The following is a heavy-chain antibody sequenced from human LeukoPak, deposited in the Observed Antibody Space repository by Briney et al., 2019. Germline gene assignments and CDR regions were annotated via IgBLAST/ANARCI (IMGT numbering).Heavy chain of an antibody. J-gene: IGHJ4*02. V-gene: IGHV3-21*06. D-gene: IGHD1-14*01. Sequence: GGSLRLSCAASGFTFSTYTMSWVRQAPGKGLEWVSSISSTSSYIYYADSVKGRFTISRDNSKNTLFLQMNSLRPEDTAVYYCVKDNPLDYWGQGTLVIVSS. CDR1: GFTFSTYT. CDR2: ISSTSSYI. CDR3: VKDNPLDY.